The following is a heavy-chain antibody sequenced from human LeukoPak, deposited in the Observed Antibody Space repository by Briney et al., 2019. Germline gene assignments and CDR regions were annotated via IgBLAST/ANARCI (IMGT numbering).Heavy chain of an antibody. J-gene: IGHJ6*03. CDR3: AGGKVDIYYYSYMDV. CDR1: GYTFTGYY. D-gene: IGHD2-2*03. V-gene: IGHV1-2*02. CDR2: INPNSGGT. Sequence: ASVNVSCTASGYTFTGYYMHWVRQAPGQGLEWMGWINPNSGGTNYAQTFQGRVTMTRDTSISTAHMELSSLRPEDTAVYFCAGGKVDIYYYSYMDVWGKGTTVTVS.